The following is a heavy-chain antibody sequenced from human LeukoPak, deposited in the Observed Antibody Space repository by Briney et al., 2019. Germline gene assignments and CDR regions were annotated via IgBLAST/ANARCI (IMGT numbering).Heavy chain of an antibody. D-gene: IGHD5-18*01. V-gene: IGHV3-53*01. CDR3: TRDSGRGYSQGYHQY. Sequence: GGSLRLSCAASGFTVSTNYMAWVRQPPGKGLEWVSGIYDGGGTYYADSVKGRFTISRDNSQNTLYLQLTSLRVEDTATYYCTRDSGRGYSQGYHQYWGQGALVIVSS. CDR2: IYDGGGT. J-gene: IGHJ4*02. CDR1: GFTVSTNY.